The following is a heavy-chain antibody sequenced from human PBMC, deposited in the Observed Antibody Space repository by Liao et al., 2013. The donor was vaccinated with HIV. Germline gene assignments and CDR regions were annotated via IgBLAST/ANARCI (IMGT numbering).Heavy chain of an antibody. V-gene: IGHV4-34*01. CDR2: ISYSGST. CDR1: GGSFSGYY. Sequence: QVQLQQWGAGLLKPSETLSLTCAVYGGSFSGYYWAWIRQPPREGAWSGLGTISYSGSTYYKPSLTSRVTMSVDTSKNQFSLSVTSVTAADTAVYFCARGSKRRRAFDVWGPGTLITVSS. CDR3: ARGSKRRRAFDV. J-gene: IGHJ3*01.